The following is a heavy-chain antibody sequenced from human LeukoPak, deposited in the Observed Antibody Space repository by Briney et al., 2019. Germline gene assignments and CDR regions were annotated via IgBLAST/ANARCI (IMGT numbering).Heavy chain of an antibody. D-gene: IGHD5-12*01. CDR3: ARGPSGYHNT. Sequence: GGSLRLSCAASGFTFSNYGMHWVRQAPGKGLEWVSFIRFDGSNKYYADSVKGRFTISRDNSKNTLYLQMNSLRAEDTAVYYCARGPSGYHNTGGQGTLVTVSS. CDR2: IRFDGSNK. V-gene: IGHV3-30*02. CDR1: GFTFSNYG. J-gene: IGHJ4*02.